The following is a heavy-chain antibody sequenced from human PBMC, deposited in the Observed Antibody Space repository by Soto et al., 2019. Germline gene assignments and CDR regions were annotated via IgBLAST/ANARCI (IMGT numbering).Heavy chain of an antibody. CDR2: IKSETDGATT. V-gene: IGHV3-15*01. D-gene: IGHD3-10*01. CDR3: TRTLLQWYGESD. CDR1: GFTFTNAW. Sequence: EVQLVESGGGLVKPGGSLRLSCTASGFTFTNAWMSWVRQAPGKGLEWVGRIKSETDGATTDYAAPVKGRFTISRAVSTKTLYLHMNGLKTEDTAVYCCTRTLLQWYGESDWGQGTLVTVSS. J-gene: IGHJ4*02.